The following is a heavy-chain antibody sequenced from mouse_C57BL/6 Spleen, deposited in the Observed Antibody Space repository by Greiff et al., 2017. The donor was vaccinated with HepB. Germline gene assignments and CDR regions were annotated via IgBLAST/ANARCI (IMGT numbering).Heavy chain of an antibody. Sequence: QVQLQQSGAELVRPGASVKLSCKASGYTFTDYYINWVKQRPGQGLEWIARIYPGSGNTYYNEKFKGKATLTAEKSSSTAYMQLSSLTSEDSAVYFCARTAQAHWYFDVWGTGTTVTVSS. D-gene: IGHD3-2*02. CDR3: ARTAQAHWYFDV. CDR2: IYPGSGNT. V-gene: IGHV1-76*01. J-gene: IGHJ1*03. CDR1: GYTFTDYY.